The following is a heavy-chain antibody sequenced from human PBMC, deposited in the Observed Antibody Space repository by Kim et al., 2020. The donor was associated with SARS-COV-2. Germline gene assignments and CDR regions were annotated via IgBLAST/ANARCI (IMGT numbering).Heavy chain of an antibody. J-gene: IGHJ4*02. D-gene: IGHD5-12*01. CDR3: AGTRDGYNLDY. Sequence: DTRYSPSFQGQVTISADKSISTAYRQWSSLKTSDTAMYYCAGTRDGYNLDYWGQGTLVTVSS. V-gene: IGHV5-51*01. CDR2: DT.